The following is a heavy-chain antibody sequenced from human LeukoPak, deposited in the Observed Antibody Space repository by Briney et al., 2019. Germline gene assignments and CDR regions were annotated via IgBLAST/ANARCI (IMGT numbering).Heavy chain of an antibody. V-gene: IGHV3-23*01. CDR2: ISGSGGRT. Sequence: GGSLRLSCAASGFTFSSYAMSWDRQAPGKGLEWVSAISGSGGRTYYADSVKGRFTISRDNSKNTLYLQMNSLRAEDTAVYYCAKGPSSTSIEIDYWGQGTLVTVSS. D-gene: IGHD6-13*01. CDR1: GFTFSSYA. CDR3: AKGPSSTSIEIDY. J-gene: IGHJ4*02.